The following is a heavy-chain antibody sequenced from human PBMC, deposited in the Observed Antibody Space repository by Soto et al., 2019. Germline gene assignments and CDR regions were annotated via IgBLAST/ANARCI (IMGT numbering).Heavy chain of an antibody. CDR1: GGSISSSNYY. J-gene: IGHJ4*02. V-gene: IGHV4-39*01. Sequence: SETLSLTCTVSGGSISSSNYYWGWIRQPPGKGLEWIGTVHYSGSTYYNPSLKSRLTISIDTSKNQFSLKLSSVTAADTAVYYCARLSLWFRQVDYWGQGTLVTVSS. CDR3: ARLSLWFRQVDY. CDR2: VHYSGST. D-gene: IGHD3-10*01.